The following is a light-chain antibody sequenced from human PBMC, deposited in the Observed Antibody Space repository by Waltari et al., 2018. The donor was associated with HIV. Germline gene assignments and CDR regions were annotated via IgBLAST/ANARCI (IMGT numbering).Light chain of an antibody. Sequence: AGLTQPPSVSKGRGQTATLTCAGTKNDGGGDGAAWLPHLPGHPPKPLPSRNNQRPSGVSARFSASRSGVTSSLTISNLQPEDEADYYCSAYNNSLGTLLFGGGTKLTVL. CDR1: KNDGGGDG. CDR2: RNN. J-gene: IGLJ2*01. CDR3: SAYNNSLGTLL. V-gene: IGLV10-54*01.